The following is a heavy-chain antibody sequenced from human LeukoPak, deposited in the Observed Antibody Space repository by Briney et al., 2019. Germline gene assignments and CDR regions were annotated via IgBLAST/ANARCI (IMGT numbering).Heavy chain of an antibody. Sequence: SETLSLTCTVSGGSINTPNYYWSWIRQSPGKGLEWIGYIYHSGSTKYNPSLKSRVTISVDTSKKQFSLKLSSVTAADTAVYYCARDGYGGVDYWGQGTLVTVSS. J-gene: IGHJ4*02. V-gene: IGHV4-61*01. CDR3: ARDGYGGVDY. CDR1: GGSINTPNYY. D-gene: IGHD3-10*01. CDR2: IYHSGST.